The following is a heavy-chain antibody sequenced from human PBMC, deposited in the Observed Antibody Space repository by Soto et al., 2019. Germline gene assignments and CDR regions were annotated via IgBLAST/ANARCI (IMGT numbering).Heavy chain of an antibody. Sequence: QLQLQESGPGLVKPSETLSLTCTVSGGSISSSSYYWGWIRQPPGKGLEWIGSIYYSGSTYYNPSLKSRVTISVDTSKNHFSLKLSSVTAADTAVYYCATQEVGGSYVYTFYPWGQGTLVSVSS. V-gene: IGHV4-39*02. D-gene: IGHD1-26*01. CDR3: ATQEVGGSYVYTFYP. J-gene: IGHJ5*02. CDR2: IYYSGST. CDR1: GGSISSSSYY.